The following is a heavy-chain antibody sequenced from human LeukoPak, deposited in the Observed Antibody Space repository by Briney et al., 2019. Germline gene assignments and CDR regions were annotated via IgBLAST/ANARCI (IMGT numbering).Heavy chain of an antibody. CDR2: ISNDIRNT. J-gene: IGHJ4*02. CDR1: GFTFSSYP. CDR3: ARDSSGYPFDY. V-gene: IGHV3-30-3*01. D-gene: IGHD3-22*01. Sequence: QTGGSLRLSCAASGFTFSSYPMHWVRQAPGKGLEWVAVISNDIRNTYYADSVKGRFSISRDNHKNTLYLQMNSLRADDTALYYCARDSSGYPFDYWGQGTLVTVSS.